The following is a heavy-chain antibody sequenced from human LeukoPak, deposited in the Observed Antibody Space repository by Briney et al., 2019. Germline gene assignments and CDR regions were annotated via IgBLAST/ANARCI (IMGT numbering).Heavy chain of an antibody. J-gene: IGHJ6*03. CDR1: GLTVSSNY. D-gene: IGHD5-18*01. CDR3: ARALRGYSYGYDYYYMDV. CDR2: IYSGGST. Sequence: GGSLRLSCAASGLTVSSNYMRWVRQAPGKGLEGVSVIYSGGSTYYADSVKGRFTISRDNSKNTLYLQMNSLRAEDTAVYYCARALRGYSYGYDYYYMDVWGKGTTVTVSS. V-gene: IGHV3-53*01.